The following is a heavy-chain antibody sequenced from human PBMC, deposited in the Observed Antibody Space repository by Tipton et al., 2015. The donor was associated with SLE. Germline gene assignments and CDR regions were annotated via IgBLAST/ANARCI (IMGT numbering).Heavy chain of an antibody. CDR2: ISQSGIT. CDR1: GYSISSGYH. CDR3: ARDPIWSEGSVY. D-gene: IGHD1-1*01. Sequence: SLRLSCTVSGYSISSGYHWGWIRQPPGKGLEWIGSISQSGITHYNPSLESRVTISVDTSKNQFSLKLNSVTAADTAVYYCARDPIWSEGSVYWGQGTPVTVSS. J-gene: IGHJ4*02. V-gene: IGHV4-38-2*02.